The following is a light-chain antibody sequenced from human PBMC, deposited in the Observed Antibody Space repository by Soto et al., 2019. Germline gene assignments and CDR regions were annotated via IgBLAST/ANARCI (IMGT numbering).Light chain of an antibody. CDR1: QSVGRS. CDR3: QQYDDWTLT. Sequence: VMTQSPATLSVSPGEGATLSCRASQSVGRSLAWYQQKPGQAPRLLIFDSSTMATGIPAKFRGSGSGTEFTLTISGLQSEDFAIFYCQQYDDWTLTFGPGTKVDI. V-gene: IGKV3-15*01. J-gene: IGKJ3*01. CDR2: DSS.